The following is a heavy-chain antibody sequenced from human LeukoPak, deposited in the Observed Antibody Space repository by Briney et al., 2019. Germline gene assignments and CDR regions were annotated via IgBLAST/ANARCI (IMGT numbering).Heavy chain of an antibody. V-gene: IGHV1-2*02. CDR1: GYTFTGYY. Sequence: GASVKVSCKASGYTFTGYYMHWVRQAPGQGLEWMGWINPNSGGTNYAQKFQGRVTMTRDTSISTAYMELSRLRSDDTAVYYCARSPYGDYVPTDAFDIWGQGTMVTVSS. CDR2: INPNSGGT. CDR3: ARSPYGDYVPTDAFDI. J-gene: IGHJ3*02. D-gene: IGHD4-17*01.